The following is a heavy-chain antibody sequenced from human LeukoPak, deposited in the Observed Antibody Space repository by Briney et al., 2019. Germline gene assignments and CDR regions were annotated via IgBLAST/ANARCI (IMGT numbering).Heavy chain of an antibody. Sequence: SETLSLTCAVSGYSITSGFYWGWIRQPPGKGLEWIGSIYHSGSTYYNPSLKSRVTISVDTSKNQLSLKLSSVTAADTAVYYCARGQGAVNWFDPWGQGTLVTVSS. CDR2: IYHSGST. CDR1: GYSITSGFY. CDR3: ARGQGAVNWFDP. D-gene: IGHD1-26*01. V-gene: IGHV4-38-2*01. J-gene: IGHJ5*02.